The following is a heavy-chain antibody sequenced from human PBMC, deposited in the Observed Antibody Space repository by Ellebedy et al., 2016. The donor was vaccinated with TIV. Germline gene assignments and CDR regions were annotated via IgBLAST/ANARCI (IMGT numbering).Heavy chain of an antibody. V-gene: IGHV1-3*01. CDR2: IHAGTGNT. CDR1: GYSFSNYN. J-gene: IGHJ1*01. CDR3: ARSTYGDLDF. D-gene: IGHD2-8*01. Sequence: ASVKVSCXASGYSFSNYNIHWVRQAPGQSLEWLGLIHAGTGNTKYSLKFQGTVTFSRETSANMAYMEVTNLMSEDTAFYYCARSTYGDLDFWGQGTLVTVSS.